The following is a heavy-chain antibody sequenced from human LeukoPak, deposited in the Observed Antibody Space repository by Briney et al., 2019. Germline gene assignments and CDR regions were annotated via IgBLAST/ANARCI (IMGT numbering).Heavy chain of an antibody. J-gene: IGHJ3*02. CDR1: GFTFSSYE. D-gene: IGHD1-7*01. CDR3: ARDPNLGAFDI. V-gene: IGHV3-21*01. Sequence: GGSLRLSCAASGFTFSSYEMNWVRQAPGKGLEWVSSISSSSSYIYYADSVKGRFTISRDNAKNSLYLQMNSLRAEDTAVYYCARDPNLGAFDIWGQGTMVTVSS. CDR2: ISSSSSYI.